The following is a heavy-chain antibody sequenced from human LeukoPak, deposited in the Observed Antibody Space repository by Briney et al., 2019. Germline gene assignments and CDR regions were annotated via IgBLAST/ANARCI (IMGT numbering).Heavy chain of an antibody. D-gene: IGHD3-22*01. CDR2: ISAYNANT. CDR3: ATAGYYYDSSGYYSFDY. Sequence: ASVKVSCKASGYTFTSYGVSWVRQAPGQGLEWMGWISAYNANTNYAQKLQGRVTITADTSTDTAYMELSSLRSEDTAVYYCATAGYYYDSSGYYSFDYWGQGTLVTVSS. J-gene: IGHJ4*02. CDR1: GYTFTSYG. V-gene: IGHV1-18*01.